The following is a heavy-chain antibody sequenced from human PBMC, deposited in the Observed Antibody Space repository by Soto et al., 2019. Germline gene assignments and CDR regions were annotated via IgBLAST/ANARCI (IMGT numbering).Heavy chain of an antibody. CDR2: ISAYNGNT. CDR3: ARDFRKGYDILTGQDT. Sequence: GASVKVSCKASGYTFTSYGISWVRQAPGQGLEWMGWISAYNGNTNYAQKLQGRVTMTTDTSTSTAYMELRSLRSDDTAVYYCARDFRKGYDILTGQDTWGQGTLVTVSS. J-gene: IGHJ4*02. CDR1: GYTFTSYG. D-gene: IGHD3-9*01. V-gene: IGHV1-18*01.